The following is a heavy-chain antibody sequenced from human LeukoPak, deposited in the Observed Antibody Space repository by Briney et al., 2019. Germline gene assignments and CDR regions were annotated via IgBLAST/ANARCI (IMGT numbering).Heavy chain of an antibody. J-gene: IGHJ4*02. D-gene: IGHD1-26*01. CDR3: ARSGSYRTSRYYFDY. CDR1: GGSISSSYW. CDR2: IYHSGST. V-gene: IGHV4-4*02. Sequence: SGTLSLTCAVSGGSISSSYWWSWVRQPPQKGLEWIGEIYHSGSTNSNPSLKSRVTLSVDKSKNQFSLKLSSVTAADTAVYYCARSGSYRTSRYYFDYWGQGTLVSVSS.